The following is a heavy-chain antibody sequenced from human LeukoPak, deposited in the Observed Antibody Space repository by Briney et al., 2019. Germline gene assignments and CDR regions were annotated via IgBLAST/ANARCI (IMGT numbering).Heavy chain of an antibody. CDR3: AREYSGYYGSGNYYYYGMDV. V-gene: IGHV1-69*04. D-gene: IGHD3-10*01. J-gene: IGHJ6*02. CDR1: GGTFISYA. Sequence: SVKVSCKASGGTFISYAISWVRQAPGQGLEWMGRIIPILGIANYAQKFQGRVTITADKSTSTAYMELSSLRSEDTAVYYCAREYSGYYGSGNYYYYGMDVWGQGTTVTVSS. CDR2: IIPILGIA.